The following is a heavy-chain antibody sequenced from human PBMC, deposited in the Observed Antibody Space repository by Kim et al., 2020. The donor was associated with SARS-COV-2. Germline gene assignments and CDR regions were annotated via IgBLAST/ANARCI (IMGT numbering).Heavy chain of an antibody. CDR2: ITWNSGSI. Sequence: GGSLRLSCAASGFTFDDYAMEWVRQAPGKGLEWVAGITWNSGSIGYADSVKGRFAISRDNAKNSLYLQMNSLRTEDTALYYCAGWSYYGMDVCGQGTTVTVSS. V-gene: IGHV3-9*01. J-gene: IGHJ6*02. CDR1: GFTFDDYA. CDR3: AGWSYYGMDV. D-gene: IGHD6-19*01.